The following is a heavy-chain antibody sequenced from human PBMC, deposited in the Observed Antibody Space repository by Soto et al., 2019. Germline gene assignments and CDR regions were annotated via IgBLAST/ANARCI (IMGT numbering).Heavy chain of an antibody. J-gene: IGHJ4*02. CDR3: ARDQFDSYGPKAGLDY. V-gene: IGHV1-18*01. D-gene: IGHD5-18*01. Sequence: QVQLVQSGAEVKKPGASVKVSCKASGYTFTSYGISWVRQAPGQGLEWMGWISAYNGNTNYAQKLQGRVTMTTDTSTSTAYMELRSMGSDVRAVYYCARDQFDSYGPKAGLDYWGQGTLVTVSS. CDR1: GYTFTSYG. CDR2: ISAYNGNT.